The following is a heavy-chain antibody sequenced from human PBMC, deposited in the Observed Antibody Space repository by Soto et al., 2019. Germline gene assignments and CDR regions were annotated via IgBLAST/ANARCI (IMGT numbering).Heavy chain of an antibody. V-gene: IGHV3-23*01. D-gene: IGHD3-10*01. CDR2: ISGSGGKT. CDR3: AKLWFGELAPFDY. J-gene: IGHJ4*02. Sequence: GGSLRLSCAASGFTFSSYAMSWVRQAPGKGLEWVSAISGSGGKTYYAGSVKGRFTISRDNSKNTLYLQMNSLRAEDTAVYSCAKLWFGELAPFDYWGQGTLVTVSS. CDR1: GFTFSSYA.